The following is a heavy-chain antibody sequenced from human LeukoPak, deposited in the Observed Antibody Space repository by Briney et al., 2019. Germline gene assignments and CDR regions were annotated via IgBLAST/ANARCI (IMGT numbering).Heavy chain of an antibody. CDR3: ARAGVGSWTHRYYYYGMDV. D-gene: IGHD6-13*01. V-gene: IGHV4-34*01. J-gene: IGHJ6*02. Sequence: SETLSLTCTVSGGSISSYYWSWIRQPPGKGLEWIGEINHSGSTNYNPSLKSRVTISVDTSKNQFSLKLSSVTAADTAVYYCARAGVGSWTHRYYYYGMDVWGQGTTVTVSS. CDR1: GGSISSYY. CDR2: INHSGST.